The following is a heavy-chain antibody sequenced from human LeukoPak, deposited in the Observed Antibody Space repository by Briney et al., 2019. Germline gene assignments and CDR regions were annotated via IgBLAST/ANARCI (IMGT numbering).Heavy chain of an antibody. CDR2: MNPNTGGT. CDR3: ARELAAADPNAFDI. V-gene: IGHV1-2*02. D-gene: IGHD6-13*01. Sequence: GASVKVSCKASGYTFIGYYIHWVRQAPGQGLEWMGWMNPNTGGTNYAQKFQGRVTMTRDTSVSIAYMELTRLRSDDTAVYYCARELAAADPNAFDIWGQGTMVTVSS. J-gene: IGHJ3*02. CDR1: GYTFIGYY.